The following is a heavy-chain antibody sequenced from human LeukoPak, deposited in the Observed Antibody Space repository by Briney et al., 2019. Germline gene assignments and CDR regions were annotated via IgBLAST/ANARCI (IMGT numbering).Heavy chain of an antibody. CDR1: GYTFTSYY. CDR3: VKEQTFFGVVMDI. CDR2: INPNSGST. V-gene: IGHV1-46*01. J-gene: IGHJ3*02. Sequence: GASVKVSCKASGYTFTSYYMHWVRQAPGQGLEWMGIINPNSGSTSYVQRFQGRVTMTRDTSTSTVYMELRSLRAEDTAVYYCVKEQTFFGVVMDIWGQGTMVTVSS. D-gene: IGHD3-3*01.